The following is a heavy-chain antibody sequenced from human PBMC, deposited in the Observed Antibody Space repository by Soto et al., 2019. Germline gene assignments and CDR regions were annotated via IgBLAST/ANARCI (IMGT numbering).Heavy chain of an antibody. Sequence: QVQLVQSGAEVKKPESSVKVSCKAYGGTFSSYAISWVRQAPGQGLEWMGRIIPIFGTANYAQKFQGRVTITADESTSTAYMELSSLRSEVTVVYYCARAHIPCYYYYGMDVRGQVTTVTVSS. V-gene: IGHV1-69*01. D-gene: IGHD2-21*01. CDR2: IIPIFGTA. CDR1: GGTFSSYA. J-gene: IGHJ6*02. CDR3: ARAHIPCYYYYGMDV.